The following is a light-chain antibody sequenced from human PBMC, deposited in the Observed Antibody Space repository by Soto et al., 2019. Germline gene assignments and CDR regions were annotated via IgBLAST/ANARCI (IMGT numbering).Light chain of an antibody. CDR2: NNN. J-gene: IGLJ2*01. CDR1: SSNIGSNT. Sequence: QSVLTQPPSASGTPGQRVTISCSGSSSNIGSNTVNWYQQLPGTAPRLLIYNNNQRPSGVPDRFSGSKSGTSAFLAISGLQSEDEADYYCAAWDDSLNGVIFGGGTKVTVL. V-gene: IGLV1-44*01. CDR3: AAWDDSLNGVI.